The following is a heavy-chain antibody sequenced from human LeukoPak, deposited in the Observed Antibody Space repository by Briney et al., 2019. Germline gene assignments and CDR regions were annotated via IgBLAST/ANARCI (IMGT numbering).Heavy chain of an antibody. V-gene: IGHV1-2*04. J-gene: IGHJ4*02. Sequence: ASVKVSCKASGYTFTVYYMHWVRQAPGQGLEWMGWINPNSGGTNYAQKFQGWVTMTRDTSISTAYMELSRLRSDDTAVYYCARGLLDYYDSSGPSDYWGQGTLVTVSS. CDR3: ARGLLDYYDSSGPSDY. D-gene: IGHD3-22*01. CDR2: INPNSGGT. CDR1: GYTFTVYY.